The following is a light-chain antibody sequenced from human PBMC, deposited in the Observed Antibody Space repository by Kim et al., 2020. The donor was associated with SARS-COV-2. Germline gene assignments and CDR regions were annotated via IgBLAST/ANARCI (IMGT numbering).Light chain of an antibody. CDR3: QKYNGAPWT. CDR2: AAS. V-gene: IGKV1-27*01. J-gene: IGKJ1*01. Sequence: ASVGDRVTITCRASQDITNSLAWYQQKPGKVPKVLIYAASTLQSGVPSRFSGSGSGTEFTLTISSLQTEDVATYYCQKYNGAPWTFGPGTKVDIK. CDR1: QDITNS.